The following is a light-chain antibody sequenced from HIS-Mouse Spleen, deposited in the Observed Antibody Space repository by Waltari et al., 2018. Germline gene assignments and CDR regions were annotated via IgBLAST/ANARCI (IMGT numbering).Light chain of an antibody. J-gene: IGKJ4*01. CDR1: QSVSSSY. CDR2: GAS. Sequence: EIVLTQSPGTLSLSPWERATLSCRASQSVSSSYLAGYQQKPGQAPRLLIYGASSRATGIPDRFSGSGSGTDFTLTISRLEPEDFAVYYCQQYGSSLLTFGGGTKVEIK. CDR3: QQYGSSLLT. V-gene: IGKV3-20*01.